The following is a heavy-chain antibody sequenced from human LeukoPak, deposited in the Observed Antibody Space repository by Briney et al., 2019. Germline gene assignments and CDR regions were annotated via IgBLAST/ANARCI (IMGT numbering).Heavy chain of an antibody. CDR1: GFTFSSYE. CDR2: ISSSGSTI. D-gene: IGHD4-17*01. CDR3: AELYGDYGFD. J-gene: IGHJ4*02. Sequence: PGGSLRLSCAASGFTFSSYEMNWVRQAPGKGLEWVSYISSSGSTIYYADSVKGRFTISRDNAKNSLYLQMNSLRAEGTAVYYCAELYGDYGFDWGQGTLVTVSS. V-gene: IGHV3-48*03.